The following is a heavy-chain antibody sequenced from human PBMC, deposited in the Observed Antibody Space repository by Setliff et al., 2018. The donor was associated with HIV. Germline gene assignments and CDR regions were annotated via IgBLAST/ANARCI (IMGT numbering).Heavy chain of an antibody. CDR2: IDHTGSA. CDR3: ARGPRVSAAVVETPSAY. CDR1: GGSFSAYY. Sequence: PSETLSLTCAVPGGSFSAYYWTRIRQSPHKGLEWVGEIDHTGSAYYNPSLTSRVTISVDTSKNRFSLELSSVTAADTALYYCARGPRVSAAVVETPSAYWGQGTRVTVSS. D-gene: IGHD6-19*01. V-gene: IGHV4-34*01. J-gene: IGHJ4*02.